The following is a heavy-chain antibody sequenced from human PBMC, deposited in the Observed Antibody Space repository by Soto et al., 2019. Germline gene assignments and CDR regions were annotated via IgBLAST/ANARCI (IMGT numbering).Heavy chain of an antibody. CDR1: GFSLSTSGVG. V-gene: IGHV2-5*02. CDR2: IYWDDDK. J-gene: IGHJ6*02. Sequence: QITLKESGPTLVKPTQTLTLTCTFSGFSLSTSGVGVGWIRQPPGKALEWLALIYWDDDKRYSPSLKSRLTITKDTSKNQVVLTRTNMDPVDTATYYCSHSSFQYDILTGAPRYYYYGMDVWGQGTTVTVSS. CDR3: SHSSFQYDILTGAPRYYYYGMDV. D-gene: IGHD3-9*01.